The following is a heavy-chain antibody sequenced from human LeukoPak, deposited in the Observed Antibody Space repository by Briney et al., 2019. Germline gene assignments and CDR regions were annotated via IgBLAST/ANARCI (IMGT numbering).Heavy chain of an antibody. CDR2: IKQDGSEK. Sequence: GGSLRLSCAASGFTFSSYWMSWVRQAPGRGLEWVANIKQDGSEKYYVDSVKGRFTISRDNAKNSLYLQMNSLRAEDTAVYYCARGAGYNYPYYFDYWGQGTLVTVSS. CDR3: ARGAGYNYPYYFDY. D-gene: IGHD5-24*01. V-gene: IGHV3-7*03. J-gene: IGHJ4*02. CDR1: GFTFSSYW.